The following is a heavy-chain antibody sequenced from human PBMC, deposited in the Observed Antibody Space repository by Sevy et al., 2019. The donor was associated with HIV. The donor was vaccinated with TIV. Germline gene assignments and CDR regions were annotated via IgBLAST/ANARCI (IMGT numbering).Heavy chain of an antibody. CDR3: ARHVGVVPAPPMEFDY. CDR2: AFSTGST. V-gene: IGHV4-39*01. D-gene: IGHD2-21*01. Sequence: SETLSLTCTVSGASVTRRSYYWAWIRQTPGKGLEWIGSAFSTGSTYFNPSLRSRVTISVDTSKNQFSLNLKSVTAADTAVYFCARHVGVVPAPPMEFDYWGQGTLVTVSS. CDR1: GASVTRRSYY. J-gene: IGHJ4*02.